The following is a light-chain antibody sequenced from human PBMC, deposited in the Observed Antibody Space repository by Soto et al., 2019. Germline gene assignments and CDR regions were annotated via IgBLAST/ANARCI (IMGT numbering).Light chain of an antibody. J-gene: IGKJ1*01. CDR1: QSVSSTY. V-gene: IGKV3-20*01. CDR2: GAS. CDR3: QQYGSSPRT. Sequence: EIVLTQYPGTLSLSPGERATLSCRASQSVSSTYLAWYQQKPGQAPRLLIYGASSRATGNPDRFSGSGSGTDFTLTIIRLEPEDFAVYYCQQYGSSPRTFGQGTKVEIK.